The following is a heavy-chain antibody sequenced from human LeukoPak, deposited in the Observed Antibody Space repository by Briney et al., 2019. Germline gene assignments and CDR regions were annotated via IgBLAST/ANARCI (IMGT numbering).Heavy chain of an antibody. CDR3: ARYDSRGSASTRFDY. D-gene: IGHD3-16*01. Sequence: SETLSLTCAVSGYPLSKNSNWGWIRPPPGKGLEWIGRIYGTRSTSYNPSLMNRVTMSVDTSRNHFSLQLTSVTAADTAVYYCARYDSRGSASTRFDYWGQGILGTI. V-gene: IGHV4-38-2*01. CDR1: GYPLSKNSN. J-gene: IGHJ4*02. CDR2: IYGTRST.